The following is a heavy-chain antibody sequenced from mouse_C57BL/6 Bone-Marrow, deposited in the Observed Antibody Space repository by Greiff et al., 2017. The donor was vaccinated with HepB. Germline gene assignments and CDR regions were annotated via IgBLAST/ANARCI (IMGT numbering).Heavy chain of an antibody. CDR2: MYPGGGYT. V-gene: IGHV1-63*01. CDR1: GYTFTNYW. CDR3: ARYYGSSYLFDY. Sequence: VQLQQSGAELVRPGTSVKMSCKASGYTFTNYWIGWAKPRPGHGLEWIGDMYPGGGYTNYNAKFKGKATLTADKSSSTAYMQFSSLTSEDSAIYYCARYYGSSYLFDYWGQGTTLTVTS. J-gene: IGHJ2*01. D-gene: IGHD1-1*01.